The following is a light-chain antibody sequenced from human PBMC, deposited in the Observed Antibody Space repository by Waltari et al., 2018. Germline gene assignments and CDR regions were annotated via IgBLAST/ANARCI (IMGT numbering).Light chain of an antibody. Sequence: HSALPQPPSASGSPGQSLTTSCTGTSSDGGGSNYASWSQQHPGKAPTVMIYEVSKRPSGVPDRFSGSKSGNTASLTVSGLQTEEEAEYYCSSYAGSNIVFGTGTKVTVL. V-gene: IGLV2-8*01. J-gene: IGLJ1*01. CDR2: EVS. CDR1: SSDGGGSNY. CDR3: SSYAGSNIV.